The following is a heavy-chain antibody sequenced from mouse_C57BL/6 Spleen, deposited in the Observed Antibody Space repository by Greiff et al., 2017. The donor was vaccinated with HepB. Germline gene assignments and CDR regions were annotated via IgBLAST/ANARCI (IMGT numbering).Heavy chain of an antibody. D-gene: IGHD2-4*01. Sequence: DVQLQESGPGLVKPSQSLSLTCSVTGYSITSGYYWNWIRQFPGNKLEWMGYISYDGSNNYNPALKKRISITRDTSKNQFFLKLNSVTTEDTATYYCAGGGYDDYDDGYFDYWGQGTTLTVSS. J-gene: IGHJ2*01. CDR3: AGGGYDDYDDGYFDY. CDR1: GYSITSGYY. V-gene: IGHV3-6*01. CDR2: ISYDGSN.